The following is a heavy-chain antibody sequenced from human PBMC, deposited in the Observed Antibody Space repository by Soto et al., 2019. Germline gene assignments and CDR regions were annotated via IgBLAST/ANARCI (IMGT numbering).Heavy chain of an antibody. J-gene: IGHJ5*02. CDR3: ARKYDSSGYYYA. CDR1: GGSFSGYY. CDR2: INHSGST. Sequence: SETLSLTCAVYGGSFSGYYWSWIRQPPGKGLEWIGEINHSGSTNYKWSLKSRLTISVDTSKDQFSLKLISVTAADTAVYYCARKYDSSGYYYAWGQGTLVTVSS. D-gene: IGHD3-22*01. V-gene: IGHV4-34*01.